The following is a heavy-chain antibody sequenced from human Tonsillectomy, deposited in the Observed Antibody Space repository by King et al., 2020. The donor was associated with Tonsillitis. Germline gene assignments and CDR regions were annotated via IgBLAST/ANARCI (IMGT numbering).Heavy chain of an antibody. Sequence: VQSGAEVKKPGASVKVSCKASGYTFTGYYMHWVRQAPGRGLEWMGWINPNSGGTNYAQKVQGRVTMTWDTSITTAYMELSRVKSDDTAVYYCARGGWGYGDEIYYFDYWGQGTLVTVSS. D-gene: IGHD4-17*01. V-gene: IGHV1-2*02. CDR3: ARGGWGYGDEIYYFDY. J-gene: IGHJ4*02. CDR1: GYTFTGYY. CDR2: INPNSGGT.